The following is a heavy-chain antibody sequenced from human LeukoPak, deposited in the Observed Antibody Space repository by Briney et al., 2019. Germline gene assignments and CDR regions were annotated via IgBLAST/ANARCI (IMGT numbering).Heavy chain of an antibody. D-gene: IGHD3-3*01. Sequence: SVKVSCKASGGTFSSYAISWVRQAPGQGLEWMGRIIPIFGTANYAQKFQGRVTMTRNTSISTAYMELSSLRSEDTAVYYCARGDYDFWSGYRGSADYWGQGTLVTVSS. CDR1: GGTFSSYA. CDR3: ARGDYDFWSGYRGSADY. J-gene: IGHJ4*02. CDR2: IIPIFGTA. V-gene: IGHV1-69*05.